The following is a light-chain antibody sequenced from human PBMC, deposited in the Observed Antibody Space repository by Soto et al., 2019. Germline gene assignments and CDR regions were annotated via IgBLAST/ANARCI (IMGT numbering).Light chain of an antibody. V-gene: IGKV3-20*01. J-gene: IGKJ1*01. Sequence: IVLTQSPGTLSLSPGERATLSYRASHSVSNSNLAWLDQKPDQARRLLIYGPSSRSTGIPDRFSGSGSGTAFTLIIIRLEPEEFAVYYCQQYESSPRTFGRGTKVDIK. CDR1: HSVSNSN. CDR2: GPS. CDR3: QQYESSPRT.